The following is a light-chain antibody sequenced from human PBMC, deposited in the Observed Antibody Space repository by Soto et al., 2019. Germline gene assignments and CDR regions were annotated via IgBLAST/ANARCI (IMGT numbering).Light chain of an antibody. CDR1: QSISIY. CDR3: QQSYTAPLS. V-gene: IGKV1-39*01. J-gene: IGKJ5*01. CDR2: GAS. Sequence: EIQMTQSPASLSVSVGDRVTITCRASQSISIYLDWYQHKTGRAPTLLIYGASTWETGVPSRFTGSASGTDFTLTITNVQPEDFATYYCQQSYTAPLSFGQGTRLEI.